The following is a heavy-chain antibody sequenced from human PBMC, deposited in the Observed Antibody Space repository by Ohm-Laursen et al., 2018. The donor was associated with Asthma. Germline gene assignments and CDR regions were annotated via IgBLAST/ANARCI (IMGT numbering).Heavy chain of an antibody. V-gene: IGHV3-53*01. D-gene: IGHD2-2*01. CDR2: IYSGGTT. J-gene: IGHJ6*02. CDR1: GFTVSSNY. Sequence: SLRLSCAASGFTVSSNYMSWVRQAPGKGLEWVSVIYSGGTTYFADSMKGRFTISRDNSKNTLYLQMNSLRAEDTAVYYCARVDYCSSSSCYVGGHYYYYYGMDVWGQGTTVTVSS. CDR3: ARVDYCSSSSCYVGGHYYYYYGMDV.